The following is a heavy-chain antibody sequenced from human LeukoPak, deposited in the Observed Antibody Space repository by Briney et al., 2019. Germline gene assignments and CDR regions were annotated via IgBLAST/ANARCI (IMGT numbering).Heavy chain of an antibody. V-gene: IGHV4-34*01. J-gene: IGHJ3*02. CDR1: GGSFSGYY. CDR2: INHSGST. CDR3: ARLVVPAAEDAFDI. D-gene: IGHD2-2*01. Sequence: PSETLSLTCAVYGGSFSGYYWSWIRQPPGKGLEWIGEINHSGSTNYNPSLKSRVTISVDTSKNQFSLKLSSVTAADTAVYYCARLVVPAAEDAFDIWGQGTMVTVSS.